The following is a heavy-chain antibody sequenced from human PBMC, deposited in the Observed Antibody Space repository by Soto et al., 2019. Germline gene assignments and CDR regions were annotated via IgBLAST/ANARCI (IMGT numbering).Heavy chain of an antibody. Sequence: GSLRLSCAASGFTFSSYATSWVRQAPGKGLEWVSAISGSGGSTYYADSVKGRFTISRDNSKNTLYLQMNSLRAEDTAVYYCAKDNPYYDFWSGSPFDAFDIWGQGAMVTVSS. CDR2: ISGSGGST. V-gene: IGHV3-23*01. J-gene: IGHJ3*02. CDR3: AKDNPYYDFWSGSPFDAFDI. D-gene: IGHD3-3*01. CDR1: GFTFSSYA.